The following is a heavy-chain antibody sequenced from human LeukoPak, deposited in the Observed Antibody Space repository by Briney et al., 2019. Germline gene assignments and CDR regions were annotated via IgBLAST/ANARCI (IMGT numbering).Heavy chain of an antibody. V-gene: IGHV1-69*01. CDR1: GGSFSRYA. D-gene: IGHD3-22*01. Sequence: SVKVSCTASGGSFSRYAISWVRQAPGQGLEWMGGIIPIFGTANYAQKFQGRVTITADESTRTAYMELRTLRSEDTAIYYCARGSGETGGYYYVYWGRGTPVTVSS. J-gene: IGHJ4*02. CDR2: IIPIFGTA. CDR3: ARGSGETGGYYYVY.